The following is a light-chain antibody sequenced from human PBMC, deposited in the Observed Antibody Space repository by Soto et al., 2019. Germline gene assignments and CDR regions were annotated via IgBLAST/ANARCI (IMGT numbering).Light chain of an antibody. CDR2: GNT. V-gene: IGLV1-40*01. J-gene: IGLJ2*01. CDR1: SSNIGAGFD. CDR3: LSFDNSLSAGRV. Sequence: QSVRTQPPSVSGAPGQRVTISCTGSSSNIGAGFDVHWYQPLPGTAPKLLIYGNTNRASGVPDRFSGSKSGTSASLAIAGLQAENEDVYYCLSFDNSLSAGRVFGGVTQLTVL.